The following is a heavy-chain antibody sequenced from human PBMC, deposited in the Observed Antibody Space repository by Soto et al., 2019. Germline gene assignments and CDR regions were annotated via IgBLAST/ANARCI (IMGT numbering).Heavy chain of an antibody. Sequence: EVQLVESGGGLVQPGGSLRLSCAASGFTVSSNYMSWVRQAPGKGLEWVSVIYSGGYTYYADSVKGRFTISRDNSKNTLYLQMXSLRAEDTAVYYCAALIAAAVVDYWGQGTLVTVSS. D-gene: IGHD6-13*01. CDR1: GFTVSSNY. J-gene: IGHJ4*02. CDR2: IYSGGYT. CDR3: AALIAAAVVDY. V-gene: IGHV3-66*01.